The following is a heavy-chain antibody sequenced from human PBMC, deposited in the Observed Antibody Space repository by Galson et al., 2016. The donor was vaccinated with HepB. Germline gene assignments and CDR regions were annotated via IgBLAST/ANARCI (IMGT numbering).Heavy chain of an antibody. J-gene: IGHJ6*02. CDR2: ISRSTSII. V-gene: IGHV3-48*02. CDR1: GFTFSNFS. Sequence: SLRLSCAASGFTFSNFSMNWVRQAPGKGLEWISYISRSTSIINYADSVKGRFTISRDNAKNTLYLQMNSLKNDDTAVYYCATGPNVVVVGAHYYGMDVWGQGTTVTVSS. CDR3: ATGPNVVVVGAHYYGMDV. D-gene: IGHD2-15*01.